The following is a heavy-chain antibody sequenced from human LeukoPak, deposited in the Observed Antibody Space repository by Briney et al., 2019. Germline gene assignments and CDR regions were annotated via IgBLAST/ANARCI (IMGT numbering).Heavy chain of an antibody. D-gene: IGHD3-22*01. J-gene: IGHJ3*02. CDR3: ARGGYYYDSSGHYSEDAFDI. Sequence: ASVKVSCKASGYTFTNYGISWVRQAPGQGLEWMGWINAYNGNTNYAQKLQGRVTMTTDTSTNTAYMELRSLRSDDTAVYYCARGGYYYDSSGHYSEDAFDIWGQGTMVTVS. CDR2: INAYNGNT. CDR1: GYTFTNYG. V-gene: IGHV1-18*01.